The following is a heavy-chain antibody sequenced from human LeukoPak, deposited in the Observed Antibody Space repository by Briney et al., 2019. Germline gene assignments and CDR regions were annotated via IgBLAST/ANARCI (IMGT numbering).Heavy chain of an antibody. CDR1: GGSTSSDY. D-gene: IGHD4-17*01. CDR2: IYSSGST. CDR3: ARGHYDLAP. J-gene: IGHJ5*02. Sequence: SETLSLTCTVSGGSTSSDYWSWIRQPPRKGLEWIGYIYSSGSTKYDPSLESRVTISLDTSKNQVSLNLSSVTAADTAIYFCARGHYDLAPWGQGILVTVSS. V-gene: IGHV4-59*01.